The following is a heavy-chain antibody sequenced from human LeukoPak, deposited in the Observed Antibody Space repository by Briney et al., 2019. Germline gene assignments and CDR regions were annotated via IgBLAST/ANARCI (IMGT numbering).Heavy chain of an antibody. V-gene: IGHV3-48*01. CDR1: GFTFSSYS. J-gene: IGHJ4*02. CDR3: ARDRGQRLGESRY. Sequence: GGSLRLSCAASGFTFSSYSMNWVRQAPGKGLEWVSYISSSSSTIYYADSVKGRFTISRDNAKNSLYLQMNSLRAEDTAVYYCARDRGQRLGESRYWGQGTLVTVSS. CDR2: ISSSSSTI. D-gene: IGHD3-16*01.